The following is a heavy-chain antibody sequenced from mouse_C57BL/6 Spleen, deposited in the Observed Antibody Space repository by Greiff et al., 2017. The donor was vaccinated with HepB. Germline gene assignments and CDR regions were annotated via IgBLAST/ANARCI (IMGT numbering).Heavy chain of an antibody. CDR2: INPNNGGT. J-gene: IGHJ1*03. CDR3: ARSDYGGYFDV. D-gene: IGHD2-4*01. V-gene: IGHV1-18*01. Sequence: EVQLQQSGPELVKPGASVKIPCKASGYTFTDYNMDWVKQSHGKSLEWIGDINPNNGGTIYNQKFKGKATLNVDKSSSTAYMELRSLTSEDTAVYYCARSDYGGYFDVWGTGTTVTVSS. CDR1: GYTFTDYN.